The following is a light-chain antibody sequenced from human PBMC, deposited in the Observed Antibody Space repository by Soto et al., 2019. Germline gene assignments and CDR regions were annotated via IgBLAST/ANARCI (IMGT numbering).Light chain of an antibody. CDR1: QSLLHRNGYHY. Sequence: DILLTQSPLSLPVSPGESASISCRSSQSLLHRNGYHYLDWYLQKPGQPPQLLIHLASNRAPGVPDRFSGSGSGTDFTLKISKVEAEDAGVYYCMQAVQTPLTFGGGTKVEI. J-gene: IGKJ4*01. V-gene: IGKV2-28*01. CDR3: MQAVQTPLT. CDR2: LAS.